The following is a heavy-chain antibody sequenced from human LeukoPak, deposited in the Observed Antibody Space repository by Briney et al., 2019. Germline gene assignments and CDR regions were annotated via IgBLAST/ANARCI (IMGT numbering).Heavy chain of an antibody. CDR3: VKEGQAKVASFYDY. CDR2: IAYNGALS. D-gene: IGHD2/OR15-2a*01. Sequence: GRSLRLSCAASGFTFSNYGMHWVRQAPGKGLEWVAVIAYNGALSYYVDSVKGRFTISRDNSKDTLYLQMNGLTTDDTAVYYCVKEGQAKVASFYDYWGQGTLVTVSS. J-gene: IGHJ4*02. V-gene: IGHV3-30*18. CDR1: GFTFSNYG.